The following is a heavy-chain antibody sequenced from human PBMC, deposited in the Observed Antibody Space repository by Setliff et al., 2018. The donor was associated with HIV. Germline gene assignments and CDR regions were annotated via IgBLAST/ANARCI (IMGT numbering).Heavy chain of an antibody. V-gene: IGHV3-33*06. Sequence: LRLSCAASGFTFSSYGMHWVRQAPGKGLEWVAVIWYDGSNKYYADSVKVRFTVSRDNSKNTLYLQMNSLRAEDTAVYYCAKTPSSGWYSLYLDYWGQGTLVTVSS. J-gene: IGHJ4*02. CDR1: GFTFSSYG. D-gene: IGHD6-19*01. CDR3: AKTPSSGWYSLYLDY. CDR2: IWYDGSNK.